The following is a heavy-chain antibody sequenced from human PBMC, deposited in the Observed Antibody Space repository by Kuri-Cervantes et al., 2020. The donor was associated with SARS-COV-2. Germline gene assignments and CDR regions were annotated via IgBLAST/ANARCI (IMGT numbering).Heavy chain of an antibody. Sequence: GGSLRLSCQGSGYNYDTYWIGWVRQMSGKGLEWMGRIDPSDSYTNYSPSFQGHVTISADKSISTAYLQWSSLKASDTAMYYCATTRHIVVVPAAITSWFDPWGQGTLVTVSS. V-gene: IGHV5-10-1*01. CDR2: IDPSDSYT. D-gene: IGHD2-2*01. CDR1: GYNYDTYW. J-gene: IGHJ5*02. CDR3: ATTRHIVVVPAAITSWFDP.